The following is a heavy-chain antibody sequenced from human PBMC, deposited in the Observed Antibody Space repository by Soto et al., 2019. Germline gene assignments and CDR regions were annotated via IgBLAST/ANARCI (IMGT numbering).Heavy chain of an antibody. CDR3: ARASDGYRSGWYVGYFDY. V-gene: IGHV1-18*04. Sequence: QVQLVQSGGEVRKPGASVKVSCRASGYTFTSYGVSWVRQAPGQGLEWMGWIKAYTGYTNYAQKFQRRVTITTDTSTSTAYMELRSLISDDTAVYYCARASDGYRSGWYVGYFDYWGQGTLLTASS. CDR1: GYTFTSYG. D-gene: IGHD6-19*01. CDR2: IKAYTGYT. J-gene: IGHJ4*02.